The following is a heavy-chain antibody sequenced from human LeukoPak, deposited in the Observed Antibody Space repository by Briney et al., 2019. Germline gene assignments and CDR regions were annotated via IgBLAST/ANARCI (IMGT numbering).Heavy chain of an antibody. CDR2: IIPIFGTA. D-gene: IGHD1-26*01. V-gene: IGHV1-69*05. CDR1: GGTFSSYA. Sequence: ASVKVSCKASGGTFSSYAISWVRQAPGQGLEWMGRIIPIFGTANYAQKFQGRVTITTDESTSTAYVELSSLRSEDTAVYYCARGTKGGIVGATGAFDIWGQGTMVTVSS. CDR3: ARGTKGGIVGATGAFDI. J-gene: IGHJ3*02.